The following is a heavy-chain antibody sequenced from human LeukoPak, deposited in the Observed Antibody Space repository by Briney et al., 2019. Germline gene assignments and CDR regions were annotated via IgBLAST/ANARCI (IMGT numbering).Heavy chain of an antibody. Sequence: ASVKVSCKASGYXFTSYGISWVRQAPGQGLEWMAWISAYSGNTNYAQNLQGRVTMTTDTSTSTAYMELRSLRSDDTAVYYCARMRYCSSTSCLWGEDYYYGMDVWGQGITVTVSS. CDR3: ARMRYCSSTSCLWGEDYYYGMDV. CDR2: ISAYSGNT. D-gene: IGHD2-2*01. V-gene: IGHV1-18*01. J-gene: IGHJ6*02. CDR1: GYXFTSYG.